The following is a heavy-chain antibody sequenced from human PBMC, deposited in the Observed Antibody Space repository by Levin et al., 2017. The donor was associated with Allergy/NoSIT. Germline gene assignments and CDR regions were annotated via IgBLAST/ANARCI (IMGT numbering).Heavy chain of an antibody. Sequence: SETLSLTCTVSGGSISSGGYYWSWIRQHPGKGLEWIGYIYYSGSTYYNPSLKSRVTISVDTSKNQFSLKLSSVTAADTAVYYCARAHEKIAAKTFDYWGQGTLVIVSS. CDR3: ARAHEKIAAKTFDY. D-gene: IGHD6-6*01. CDR1: GGSISSGGYY. CDR2: IYYSGST. V-gene: IGHV4-31*03. J-gene: IGHJ4*02.